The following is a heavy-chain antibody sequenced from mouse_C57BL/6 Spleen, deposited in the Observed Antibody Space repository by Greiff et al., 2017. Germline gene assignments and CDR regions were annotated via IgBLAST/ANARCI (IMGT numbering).Heavy chain of an antibody. CDR2: IHPNSGST. V-gene: IGHV1-64*01. CDR1: GYTFTSYW. CDR3: AREGDYYCSRFAY. D-gene: IGHD1-1*01. Sequence: QVQLQQPGAELVKPGASVKLSCKASGYTFTSYWMHWVKQRPGQGLEWIGMIHPNSGSTNSNEKFKSKATLTVAKSSSTAYMQLSSLTSRDSAVYYCAREGDYYCSRFAYWGQGTLVTVSA. J-gene: IGHJ3*01.